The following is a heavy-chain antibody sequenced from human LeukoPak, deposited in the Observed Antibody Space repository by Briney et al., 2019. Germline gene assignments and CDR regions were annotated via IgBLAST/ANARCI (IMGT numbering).Heavy chain of an antibody. Sequence: GASVKVSCKASGYTFTGYYMHWVRQAPGQGLEWMGWINPNSGGTNYAQKFQGRVTMTRDTSISTAYMELSRLRSDDTAVYYCAGGSGYYDSSGSSYDYWGQGTLVTVSS. CDR3: AGGSGYYDSSGSSYDY. J-gene: IGHJ4*02. V-gene: IGHV1-2*02. D-gene: IGHD3-22*01. CDR1: GYTFTGYY. CDR2: INPNSGGT.